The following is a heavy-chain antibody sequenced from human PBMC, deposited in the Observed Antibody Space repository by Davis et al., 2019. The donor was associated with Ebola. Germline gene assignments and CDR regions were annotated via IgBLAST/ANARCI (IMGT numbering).Heavy chain of an antibody. V-gene: IGHV4-34*01. J-gene: IGHJ5*02. CDR1: GGSFSGYY. Sequence: MPGGSLRLSCAVYGGSFSGYYWSWIRQPPGKGLEWIGEINHSGSTNYNPSLKSRVTISVDTSKNQFSLKLSSVTAADTAVYYYARGALVVPAATKYNWFDPWGQGTLVTVSS. D-gene: IGHD2-2*01. CDR2: INHSGST. CDR3: ARGALVVPAATKYNWFDP.